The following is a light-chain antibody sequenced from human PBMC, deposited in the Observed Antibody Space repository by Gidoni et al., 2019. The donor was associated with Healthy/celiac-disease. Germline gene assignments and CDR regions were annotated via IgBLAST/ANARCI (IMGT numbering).Light chain of an antibody. CDR2: DAS. Sequence: DIQMTQSPSSLSASVGDRVTITCQASQDISNYLNWYQQKPGKAPKLLIYDASNLETGVPSRFSGSGSGTDFTFTISSLQPEDIATYYCQQYDNLPGSTFXQXTKLEIK. CDR1: QDISNY. CDR3: QQYDNLPGST. V-gene: IGKV1-33*01. J-gene: IGKJ2*01.